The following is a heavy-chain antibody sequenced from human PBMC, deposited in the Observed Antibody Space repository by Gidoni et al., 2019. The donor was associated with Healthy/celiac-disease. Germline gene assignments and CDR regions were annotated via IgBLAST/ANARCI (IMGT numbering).Heavy chain of an antibody. CDR1: GGSISSSSYY. J-gene: IGHJ4*02. Sequence: QLQLQESGPGLVKPSETLSLTCTVSGGSISSSSYYWGWIRQPPGKGLEWIGIIYYSGSTYYNPSLKIRVTISVDTSKTQFSLKLSSVTAADTAVYYCARHLAQYYYDSSGYPDYWGQGTLVTVSS. CDR3: ARHLAQYYYDSSGYPDY. V-gene: IGHV4-39*01. CDR2: IYYSGST. D-gene: IGHD3-22*01.